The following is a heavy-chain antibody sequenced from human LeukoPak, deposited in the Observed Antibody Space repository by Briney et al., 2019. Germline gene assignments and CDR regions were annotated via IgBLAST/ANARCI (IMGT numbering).Heavy chain of an antibody. V-gene: IGHV4-38-2*02. CDR3: ARDEMEHHGSYYDF. D-gene: IGHD1/OR15-1a*01. CDR1: GYSISSSYY. CDR2: VYHSGST. Sequence: SETLSLTCTVSGYSISSSYYWGWIRQPPGKGLEWIGSVYHSGSTYYNPSLKSRVTISVDTSKNQFSLKLSSVTAADTAFYYCARDEMEHHGSYYDFWGQGTLVTVSS. J-gene: IGHJ4*02.